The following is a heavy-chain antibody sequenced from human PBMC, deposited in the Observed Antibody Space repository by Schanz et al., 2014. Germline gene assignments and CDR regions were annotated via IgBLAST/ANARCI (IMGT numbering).Heavy chain of an antibody. CDR3: AKCIGWYGRCAFDI. Sequence: EVQLVESGGGLVQPGGSLRFSCAASGFTFSSYAMSWVRQAPGKGLEWVAVIYSGGSTFYTDSVKGRFTISRDNSKNTLYLQMNSLIAEDTAVYYCAKCIGWYGRCAFDIWGQGTMVTVSS. J-gene: IGHJ3*02. D-gene: IGHD6-19*01. V-gene: IGHV3-23*03. CDR2: IYSGGST. CDR1: GFTFSSYA.